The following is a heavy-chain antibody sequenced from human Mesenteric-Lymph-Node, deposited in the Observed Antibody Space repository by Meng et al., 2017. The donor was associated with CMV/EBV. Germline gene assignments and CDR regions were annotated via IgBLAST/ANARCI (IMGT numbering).Heavy chain of an antibody. CDR2: IYYTGIT. D-gene: IGHD4-11*01. Sequence: SGGSISSSFYYWAWFRQPPGKGLEWIGTIYYTGITYYTTSLKSRVSISVDTSTNRFSLRLTSVTAADTAVYYCARDSSDEYGNDPDIWGQGTLVTVSS. CDR3: ARDSSDEYGNDPDI. CDR1: GGSISSSFYY. V-gene: IGHV4-39*07. J-gene: IGHJ4*02.